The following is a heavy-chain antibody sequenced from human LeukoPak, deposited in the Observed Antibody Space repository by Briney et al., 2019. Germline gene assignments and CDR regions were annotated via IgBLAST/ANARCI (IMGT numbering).Heavy chain of an antibody. V-gene: IGHV4-59*08. J-gene: IGHJ4*02. Sequence: PPETLSHTCTVSRDSITNYYWSWIRQPPGEGLEWLAYVHNRGSINYNPSLNSRGTISLDTSRNQGSAKVESVRAAGTALYFCARHANLRGAYPLDNWGEETLVTVSS. CDR3: ARHANLRGAYPLDN. D-gene: IGHD3-10*01. CDR2: VHNRGSI. CDR1: RDSITNYY.